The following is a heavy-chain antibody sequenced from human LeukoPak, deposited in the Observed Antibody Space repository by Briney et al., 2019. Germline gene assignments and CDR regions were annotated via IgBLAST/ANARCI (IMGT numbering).Heavy chain of an antibody. D-gene: IGHD3-10*01. CDR1: GYTFTSYD. Sequence: GASVKVSCKASGYTFTSYDINWVRQATGQGLEWMGWMNPNSGNTGYAQKFQGRVTMTRNTSISTAYMELSSLRSEDTAVYYCARYLGARGPFGESNNWFDPWGQGTLVTVSS. CDR2: MNPNSGNT. V-gene: IGHV1-8*01. CDR3: ARYLGARGPFGESNNWFDP. J-gene: IGHJ5*02.